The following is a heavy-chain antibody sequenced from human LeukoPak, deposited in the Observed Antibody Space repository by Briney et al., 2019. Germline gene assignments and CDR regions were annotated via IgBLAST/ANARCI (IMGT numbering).Heavy chain of an antibody. CDR2: IYYSGST. CDR3: ALLRIQDAFDI. CDR1: GGAVCRGSNY. Sequence: SETLSLSSADSGGAVCRGSNYWGWIRQPPGKGLEWIGYIYYSGSTNYNPSLKSRVTISIDTSKNQFSLKLSSVTAADTAVYYCALLRIQDAFDIWGRGRMVTVSS. J-gene: IGHJ3*02. D-gene: IGHD2-15*01. V-gene: IGHV4-61*01.